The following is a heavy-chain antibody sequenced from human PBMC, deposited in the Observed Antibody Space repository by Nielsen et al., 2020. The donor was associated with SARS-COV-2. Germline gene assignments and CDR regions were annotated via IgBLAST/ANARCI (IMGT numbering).Heavy chain of an antibody. J-gene: IGHJ2*01. Sequence: GESLKISCAASGFTFSSYAMHWVRQAPGKGLEWVAVIWHEGSNKYYADSVKGRFTISRENAKNSLYLQMNSLRAGDTAVYYCARDRDGSWYFDLWGRGTLVTVSS. CDR3: ARDRDGSWYFDL. CDR2: IWHEGSNK. CDR1: GFTFSSYA. D-gene: IGHD3-10*01. V-gene: IGHV3-33*01.